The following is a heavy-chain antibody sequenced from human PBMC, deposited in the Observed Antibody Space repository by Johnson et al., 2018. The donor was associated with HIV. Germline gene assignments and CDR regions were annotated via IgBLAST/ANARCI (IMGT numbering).Heavy chain of an antibody. CDR3: ARDDSGSKSLGAFDI. CDR1: GFTFDDYA. Sequence: VQLVESGGGLVQPGRSLRLSCAASGFTFDDYAMHWVRQAPGKGLEWVSGISWNSGSIGYADSVKGRFTISRDNAKNSLYLQMNSLRAEDTAVYYCARDDSGSKSLGAFDIWGQGTMVTVSS. CDR2: ISWNSGSI. J-gene: IGHJ3*02. D-gene: IGHD1-26*01. V-gene: IGHV3-9*01.